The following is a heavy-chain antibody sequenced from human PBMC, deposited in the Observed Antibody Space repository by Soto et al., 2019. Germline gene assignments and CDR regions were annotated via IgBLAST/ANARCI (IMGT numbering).Heavy chain of an antibody. D-gene: IGHD6-13*01. CDR3: ARGSRVPTRGWFDP. V-gene: IGHV4-34*01. J-gene: IGHJ5*02. CDR1: GGSFSGYD. Sequence: SETLCLTCAVYGGSFSGYDGSWIRQPPGKGLEWIGEINHSGSTNYNPSLKSRVTISVDTSKNQFSLKLSSVTAADTAVYYCARGSRVPTRGWFDPWGQGTLVTVSS. CDR2: INHSGST.